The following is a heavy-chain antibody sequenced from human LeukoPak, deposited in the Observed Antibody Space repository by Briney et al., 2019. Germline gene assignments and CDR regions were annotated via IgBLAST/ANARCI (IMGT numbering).Heavy chain of an antibody. Sequence: GSLRLSCAASGFTFSSYGMHWVRQAPGKGLEWVAVISYDGSNKYYADSVKGRFTISRDNSKNTLYLQMNSLRAEDTAVYYCAKDLKTAGNYWGQGTLVTVSS. V-gene: IGHV3-30*18. D-gene: IGHD3-10*01. CDR2: ISYDGSNK. CDR3: AKDLKTAGNY. CDR1: GFTFSSYG. J-gene: IGHJ4*02.